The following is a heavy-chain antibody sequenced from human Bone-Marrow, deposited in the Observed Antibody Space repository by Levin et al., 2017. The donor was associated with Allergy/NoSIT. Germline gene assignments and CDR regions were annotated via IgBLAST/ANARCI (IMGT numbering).Heavy chain of an antibody. V-gene: IGHV4-59*01. CDR3: ARVDGAPDSPFDY. Sequence: SETLSLTCTVSGGSISSYYWSWIRQPPGKGLEWIGYIYYSGSTNYNPSLKSRVTISVDTSKNQFSLKLSSVTAADTAVYYCARVDGAPDSPFDYWGQGTLVTVSS. D-gene: IGHD4-17*01. J-gene: IGHJ4*02. CDR2: IYYSGST. CDR1: GGSISSYY.